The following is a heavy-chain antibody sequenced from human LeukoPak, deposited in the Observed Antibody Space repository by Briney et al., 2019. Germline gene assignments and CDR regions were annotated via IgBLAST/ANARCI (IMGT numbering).Heavy chain of an antibody. D-gene: IGHD2-2*01. CDR1: GGSISSYY. V-gene: IGHV4-59*01. CDR2: IYYSGGT. CDR3: ARGDVVPAAIGGFDP. Sequence: SETLSLTCAVSGGSISSYYWSWIRQPPGKGLEWIGYIYYSGGTNYNPSLKSRVTISVDTSKNQFSLKLSSVTAADTAVYYCARGDVVPAAIGGFDPWGQGTLVTVSS. J-gene: IGHJ5*02.